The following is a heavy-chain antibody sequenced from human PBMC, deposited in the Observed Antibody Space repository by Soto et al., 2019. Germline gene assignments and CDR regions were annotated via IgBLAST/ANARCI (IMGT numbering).Heavy chain of an antibody. Sequence: QVQLQESGPGLVKPSETLSLTCSVSGASISSSGYYWSWIRQSPGQGLEWIGCVSHSGSTFSNPSRTSRVTFSVDSSKNPFSLTLTSLTAADTAFYYCARRRVYNSLIVVSWGHGTPVTVSS. CDR2: VSHSGST. CDR3: ARRRVYNSLIVVS. J-gene: IGHJ5*01. V-gene: IGHV4-39*02. CDR1: GASISSSGYY. D-gene: IGHD2-15*01.